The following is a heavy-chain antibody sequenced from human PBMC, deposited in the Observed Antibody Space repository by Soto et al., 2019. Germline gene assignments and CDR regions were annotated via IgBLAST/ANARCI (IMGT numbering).Heavy chain of an antibody. D-gene: IGHD3-3*01. CDR3: ASLYFDCWGGYYSFYAFAV. V-gene: IGHV4-39*01. J-gene: IGHJ6*02. Sequence: PSETLSETWTGSDGSTRRRCHYWGWIRQPTGKGLEWIGSIYYSGSTYYNPSLKSRVTISVDTSKNQFSLKLSSVTAADTAVYYCASLYFDCWGGYYSFYAFAVWGQSTT. CDR2: IYYSGST. CDR1: DGSTRRRCHY.